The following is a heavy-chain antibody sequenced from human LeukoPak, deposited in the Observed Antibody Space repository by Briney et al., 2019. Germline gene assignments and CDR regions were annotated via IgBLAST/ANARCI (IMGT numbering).Heavy chain of an antibody. D-gene: IGHD3-22*01. Sequence: SETLSLTCAVYGGSFSGYYWSWIRQPPGKGLEWIGEINHSGSTNYNPSLKSRVTISVDTSKNQFSLKLSSVTAADTAVYYCARGPLYYYDSSGYYYYYYKDVWGKGTTVTVSS. CDR1: GGSFSGYY. CDR3: ARGPLYYYDSSGYYYYYYKDV. CDR2: INHSGST. J-gene: IGHJ6*03. V-gene: IGHV4-34*01.